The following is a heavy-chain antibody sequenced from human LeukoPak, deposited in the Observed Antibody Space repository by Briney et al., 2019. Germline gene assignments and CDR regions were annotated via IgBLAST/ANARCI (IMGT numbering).Heavy chain of an antibody. J-gene: IGHJ4*02. CDR3: AKQLGYCSDGSCYFPY. V-gene: IGHV3-23*01. CDR2: ISNNGGYT. Sequence: GGSLRLSCAASGFTFTTYAMSWVRQAPGKGLEWVSAISNNGGYTYYADSVQGRFTISRDNSKSTLCLQMNSLRAEDTAVYYCAKQLGYCSDGSCYFPYWGQGTLVTVSS. CDR1: GFTFTTYA. D-gene: IGHD2-15*01.